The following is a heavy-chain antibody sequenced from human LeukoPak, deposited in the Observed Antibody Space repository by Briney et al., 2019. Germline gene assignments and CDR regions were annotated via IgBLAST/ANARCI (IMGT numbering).Heavy chain of an antibody. V-gene: IGHV3-53*01. CDR3: AKDIFRWSFDY. Sequence: PGGSLRLSCAASGFTVGSNYMSWVRRAPGKGLEWVSVIYSGGSTYYADSVKGRFTISRDTSKSTLFLQMNSLRADDTATYFCAKDIFRWSFDYWAQGVLVTVSS. J-gene: IGHJ4*02. CDR1: GFTVGSNY. CDR2: IYSGGST. D-gene: IGHD2-21*01.